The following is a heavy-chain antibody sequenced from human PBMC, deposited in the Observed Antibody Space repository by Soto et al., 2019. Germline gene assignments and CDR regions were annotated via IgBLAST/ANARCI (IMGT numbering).Heavy chain of an antibody. V-gene: IGHV4-59*01. CDR1: GGSISSYY. J-gene: IGHJ4*02. CDR3: ARDRCVDGTSCYVDY. D-gene: IGHD2-2*01. Sequence: SETLSLTCTVSGGSISSYYWSWIRQPPGKGLEWIGYIYYSGSTNYNPSLKSRVTISVDTSKNQFSLKLSSVTAADTAVYYCARDRCVDGTSCYVDYWGQGTLVTVSS. CDR2: IYYSGST.